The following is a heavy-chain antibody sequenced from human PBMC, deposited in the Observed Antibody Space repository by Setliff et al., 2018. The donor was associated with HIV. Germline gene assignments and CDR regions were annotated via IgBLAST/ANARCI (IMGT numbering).Heavy chain of an antibody. J-gene: IGHJ4*02. D-gene: IGHD4-17*01. CDR3: ARDFGYGDSPDF. CDR1: GFAFGDYA. CDR2: IRSKAYGGTT. Sequence: SLRLSCPTSGFAFGDYAMSWVRQAPGKGLEWVGFIRSKAYGGTTEYAASVKGRFTISRDDSKSIAYLQMNSLKTEDAAVYYCARDFGYGDSPDFWGQGTLVTVSS. V-gene: IGHV3-49*04.